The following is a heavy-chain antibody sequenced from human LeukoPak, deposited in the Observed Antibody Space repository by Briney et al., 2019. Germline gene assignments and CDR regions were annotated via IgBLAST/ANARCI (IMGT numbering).Heavy chain of an antibody. CDR2: ISAYNGNT. CDR1: GYTFTSYG. CDR3: ARGPCYDYVWGSYRMDNHYFDY. V-gene: IGHV1-18*01. J-gene: IGHJ4*02. D-gene: IGHD3-16*02. Sequence: ASVKVSCKASGYTFTSYGISWVRQAPGQGLEWMGWISAYNGNTNYAQKRQGRVTMTTDTSTSTAYMELRSLRSDDTAVYYCARGPCYDYVWGSYRMDNHYFDYWGQGTLVTVSS.